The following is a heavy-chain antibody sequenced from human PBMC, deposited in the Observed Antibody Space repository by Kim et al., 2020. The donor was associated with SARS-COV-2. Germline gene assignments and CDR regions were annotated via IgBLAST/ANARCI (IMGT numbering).Heavy chain of an antibody. D-gene: IGHD3-22*01. CDR3: AKGLYYDSSGYYYVFGGVDY. CDR1: GFTFSSYG. J-gene: IGHJ4*02. Sequence: GGSLRLSCAASGFTFSSYGMHWVRQAPGKGLEWVAVISYDGSNKYYSDSVKGRFTIYRDNSKNTLYLQMNSLRAEDTAVYYCAKGLYYDSSGYYYVFGGVDYWSQGTLVTVSS. V-gene: IGHV3-30*18. CDR2: ISYDGSNK.